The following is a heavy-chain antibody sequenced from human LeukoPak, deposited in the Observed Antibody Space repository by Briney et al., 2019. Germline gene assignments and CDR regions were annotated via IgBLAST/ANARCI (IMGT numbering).Heavy chain of an antibody. CDR3: LGGRSNYYGMDV. CDR1: EGSLNSYY. J-gene: IGHJ6*02. Sequence: SETVSLTCPVSEGSLNSYYWNWIRRPPGKGLEWIGYIYYKGNTNNNPPSTSRVTMSIDQSQNLSSQKERAGHAEDTAVFYYLGGRSNYYGMDVWGQGTTVTVSS. V-gene: IGHV4-59*01. CDR2: IYYKGNT. D-gene: IGHD1-26*01.